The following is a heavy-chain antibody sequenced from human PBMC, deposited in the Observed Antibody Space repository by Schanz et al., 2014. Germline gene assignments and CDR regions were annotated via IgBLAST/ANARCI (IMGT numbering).Heavy chain of an antibody. D-gene: IGHD2-15*01. CDR3: ARDRGYCSGGSSLTFDY. CDR2: ISYDGSNK. CDR1: GFTLSSYA. V-gene: IGHV3-30-3*01. Sequence: QVQLVESGGGVVQPGRSLRLSCAAYGFTLSSYAMHWVRQAPGKGLEWVAVISYDGSNKYYADSVKGRFTISRDNSKNTLYLQMTTLRAEDTAVYYCARDRGYCSGGSSLTFDYWGQGTLVTVSS. J-gene: IGHJ4*02.